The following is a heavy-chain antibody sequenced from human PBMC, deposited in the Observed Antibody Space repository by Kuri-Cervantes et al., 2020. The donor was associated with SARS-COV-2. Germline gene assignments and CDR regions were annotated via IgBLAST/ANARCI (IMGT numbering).Heavy chain of an antibody. D-gene: IGHD5-12*01. V-gene: IGHV3-66*01. CDR1: GFSVSNNY. CDR2: IYSGGNT. Sequence: GESLKISCVASGFSVSNNYMSWVRQAPGKGLEWVSVIYSGGNTYYADSVKGRFTISRDNSKNTLYLQMNSLSAEDTAVYYCVKEKGLPGVDYWGQGTLVTVSS. CDR3: VKEKGLPGVDY. J-gene: IGHJ4*02.